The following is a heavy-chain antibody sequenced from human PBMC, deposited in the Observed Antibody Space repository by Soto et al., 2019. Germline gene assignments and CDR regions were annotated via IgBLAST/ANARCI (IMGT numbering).Heavy chain of an antibody. D-gene: IGHD6-13*01. CDR3: ARDGSSGDSISWYGADY. V-gene: IGHV4-59*01. CDR1: GGSISSYY. J-gene: IGHJ4*02. CDR2: IYYSGST. Sequence: QVQLQESGPGLVKPSETLSLTCTVSGGSISSYYWSWIRQPPGKGLEWIGYIYYSGSTNYNPSLNGRVTISVDTSKNQFPLKLSSVTAADTAVYYCARDGSSGDSISWYGADYWGQGTLVTVSS.